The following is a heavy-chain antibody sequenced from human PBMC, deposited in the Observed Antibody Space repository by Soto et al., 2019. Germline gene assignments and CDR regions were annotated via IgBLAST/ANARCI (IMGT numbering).Heavy chain of an antibody. D-gene: IGHD2-15*01. V-gene: IGHV3-21*01. CDR1: GFTFSSYS. J-gene: IGHJ4*02. CDR2: ISSSSSYI. Sequence: EVQLVESGGGLVKPGGSLRLSCAASGFTFSSYSMNWVRQAPGKGLEWVSSISSSSSYIYYADSVKGRFTISRDNXXNSLYLQMNSLRAEDTAVYYCARESTLCGGNPHAYWGQGTLVTVSS. CDR3: ARESTLCGGNPHAY.